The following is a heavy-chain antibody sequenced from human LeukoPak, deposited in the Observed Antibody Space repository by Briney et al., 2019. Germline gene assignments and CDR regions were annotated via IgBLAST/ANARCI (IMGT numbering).Heavy chain of an antibody. CDR3: ARHVYDSGGFYSGMDV. Sequence: GGSLRLSCAASGFAFSGSAMHWVRQASGNGLEWVGRIRSKADSYAKAYAASVKGRFTISRDDSKNTAYLQMNSLKTEDTAVYYCARHVYDSGGFYSGMDVWGQGTTVTVSS. J-gene: IGHJ6*02. D-gene: IGHD3-22*01. V-gene: IGHV3-73*01. CDR2: IRSKADSYAK. CDR1: GFAFSGSA.